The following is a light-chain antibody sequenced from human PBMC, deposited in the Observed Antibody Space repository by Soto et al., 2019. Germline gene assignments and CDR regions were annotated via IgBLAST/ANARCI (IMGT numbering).Light chain of an antibody. CDR3: QQYNNWWT. CDR2: GAS. CDR1: QSVSSN. V-gene: IGKV3-15*01. J-gene: IGKJ1*01. Sequence: EIVMTQSPATLSVSPGERATLSCRASQSVSSNLAWYQQKPGQAPRLLIYGASTRATGIPARFSDNGSGTEFTLTISSLQSEDFAVYCCQQYNNWWTLGQGTKVEIK.